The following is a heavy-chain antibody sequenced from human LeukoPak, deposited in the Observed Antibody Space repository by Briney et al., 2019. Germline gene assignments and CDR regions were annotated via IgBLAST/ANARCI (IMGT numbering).Heavy chain of an antibody. Sequence: GGSLRLSCAASGFTFSRYAMSWVRQAPGKGLEWVSLTSGGGTTTYYADSVKGRFTISRDNAKNSLYLQMNSLRAEDTAVYYCARDRGGIAVAGTRRHWFDPWGQGTLVTVSS. CDR3: ARDRGGIAVAGTRRHWFDP. V-gene: IGHV3-48*04. CDR1: GFTFSRYA. J-gene: IGHJ5*02. CDR2: TSGGGTTT. D-gene: IGHD6-19*01.